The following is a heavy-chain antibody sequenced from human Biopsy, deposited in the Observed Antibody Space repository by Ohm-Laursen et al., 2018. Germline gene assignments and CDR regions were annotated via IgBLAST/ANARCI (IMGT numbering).Heavy chain of an antibody. J-gene: IGHJ4*02. CDR2: VSTYNGNT. Sequence: GASVKVSCKSSGYIFTSFGVSWVRQAPGYGLEWMGWVSTYNGNTEYEQKFQGRVTMTTDTSANTAYMELRSLRSDDTAVYFCARVREGGLLDYWGQGILVTVSS. V-gene: IGHV1-18*01. CDR1: GYIFTSFG. CDR3: ARVREGGLLDY. D-gene: IGHD3-16*01.